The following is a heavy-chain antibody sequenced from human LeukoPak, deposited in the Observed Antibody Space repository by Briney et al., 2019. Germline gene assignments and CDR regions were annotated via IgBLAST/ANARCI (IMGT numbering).Heavy chain of an antibody. D-gene: IGHD6-19*01. CDR3: AKDMGYSSGWLDY. V-gene: IGHV3-23*01. CDR1: GFTFSNYA. J-gene: IGHJ4*02. Sequence: PGGSLRLSCAASGFTFSNYAMNWVRQAPGKGLEWVAGISDRGVNSFHADSVKGRFTISRDNSKNTLFLQMNSLSAEDTAVYYCAKDMGYSSGWLDYWGQGTLVTVSS. CDR2: ISDRGVNS.